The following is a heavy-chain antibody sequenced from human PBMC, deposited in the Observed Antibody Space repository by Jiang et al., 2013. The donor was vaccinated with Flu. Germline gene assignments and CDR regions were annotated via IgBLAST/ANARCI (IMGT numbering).Heavy chain of an antibody. V-gene: IGHV3-7*03. J-gene: IGHJ2*01. CDR2: IKQDGSEK. Sequence: ANIKQDGSEKYYVDSVKGRFTISRDNAKNSLYLQMNSLRAEDTAVYYCARERGVGATGRWYFDLWGRGTLVTVSS. CDR3: ARERGVGATGRWYFDL. D-gene: IGHD1-26*01.